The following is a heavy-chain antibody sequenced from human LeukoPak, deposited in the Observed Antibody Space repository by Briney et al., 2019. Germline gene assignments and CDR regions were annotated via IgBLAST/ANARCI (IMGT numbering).Heavy chain of an antibody. V-gene: IGHV3-11*04. J-gene: IGHJ6*03. D-gene: IGHD2-2*01. CDR2: ISSSGCTI. CDR1: GFTFSGYY. Sequence: GGSLRLSCAASGFTFSGYYMSWIRQAPGKGLEWVSYISSSGCTICYADSVKGRFTISRDNVKKSLYLQLNSRRAEDTALYYCARVRGGYCSSTSCYLHYYYYMDVWGKGTTVTVSS. CDR3: ARVRGGYCSSTSCYLHYYYYMDV.